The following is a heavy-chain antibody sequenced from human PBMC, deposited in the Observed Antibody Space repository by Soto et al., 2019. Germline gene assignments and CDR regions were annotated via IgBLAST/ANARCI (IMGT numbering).Heavy chain of an antibody. CDR3: ARDQGQQLVPYYYMDV. J-gene: IGHJ6*03. CDR2: IWYDGSNK. V-gene: IGHV3-33*01. Sequence: GGSLRLSCAASGFTFSSYGMHWVRQAPGKGLEWVAVIWYDGSNKYYADSVKGRFTISRDNSKNTLYLQMNSLRAEDTAVYYCARDQGQQLVPYYYMDVWGKGTTVTVS. CDR1: GFTFSSYG. D-gene: IGHD6-13*01.